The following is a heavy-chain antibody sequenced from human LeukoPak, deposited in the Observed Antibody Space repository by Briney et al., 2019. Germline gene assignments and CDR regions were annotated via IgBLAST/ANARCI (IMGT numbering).Heavy chain of an antibody. CDR2: ISRSDSTI. Sequence: HAGGSLRLSCAASGFTFNSYTMNWVRQAPGKGLEWVSYISRSDSTIYYGDSVKGRFTISRDNAKDSLYLQMNSLRAEDTAVYYCTRGEVFDYWGQGTLVTVSS. D-gene: IGHD1-26*01. J-gene: IGHJ4*02. CDR3: TRGEVFDY. CDR1: GFTFNSYT. V-gene: IGHV3-48*01.